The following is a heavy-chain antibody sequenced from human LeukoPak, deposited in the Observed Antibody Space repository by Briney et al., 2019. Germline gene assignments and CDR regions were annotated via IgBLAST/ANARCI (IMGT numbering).Heavy chain of an antibody. V-gene: IGHV4-4*07. J-gene: IGHJ4*02. CDR1: GDSISYFY. CDR3: ARDPFNDFWSGYYSPYSGFDY. D-gene: IGHD3-3*01. Sequence: SVTLSLTCSVSGDSISYFYWSWIRQAAGKGLEWIGRISGSGGTDYNASLKSRVTMSVDTSKNQLSLKVISVTAADTAVYYCARDPFNDFWSGYYSPYSGFDYWGQGTLVTVSS. CDR2: ISGSGGT.